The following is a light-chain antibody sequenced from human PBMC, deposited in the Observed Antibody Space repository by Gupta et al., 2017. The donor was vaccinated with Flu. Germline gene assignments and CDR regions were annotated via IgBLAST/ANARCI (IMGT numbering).Light chain of an antibody. CDR1: QDIRNY. J-gene: IGKJ3*01. CDR3: QQYANVPHT. Sequence: DIQMTQSPSSLSASVGDRVTITCQATQDIRNYLNWYQQKPGKAPKLLIYDASNLETGVPSRFSGSGSGTDFTFTISSLQPEDIATYYCQQYANVPHTFGHGTKVDIK. CDR2: DAS. V-gene: IGKV1-33*01.